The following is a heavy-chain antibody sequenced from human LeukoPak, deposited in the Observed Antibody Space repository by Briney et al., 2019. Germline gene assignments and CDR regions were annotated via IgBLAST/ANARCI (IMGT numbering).Heavy chain of an antibody. CDR1: GYTFTAYY. CDR2: INPNSGGT. J-gene: IGHJ5*02. V-gene: IGHV1-2*02. Sequence: ASVKVSCKASGYTFTAYYMHWVRQSPGQGLEWMGWINPNSGGTNYAQKFQGRVTMTRDTSISTAYMELSRLRSDDTAVYYCARGYCSGGSCNAWFDHWGQGTLVTVSS. CDR3: ARGYCSGGSCNAWFDH. D-gene: IGHD2-15*01.